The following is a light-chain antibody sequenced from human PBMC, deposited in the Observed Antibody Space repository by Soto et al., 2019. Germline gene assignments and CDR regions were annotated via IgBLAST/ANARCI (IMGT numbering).Light chain of an antibody. CDR3: CSYSGSRLI. J-gene: IGLJ2*01. CDR2: DVA. CDR1: SRDIGGYNH. V-gene: IGLV2-11*01. Sequence: QSALTQPRSVSGSPGQSVTISCTGTSRDIGGYNHVSWYQQHPGKAPKLIIYDVAKRPSGVPDRFSGSKSGNTASLTISGLQPEDEADYSCCSYSGSRLIFGGGTKLIVL.